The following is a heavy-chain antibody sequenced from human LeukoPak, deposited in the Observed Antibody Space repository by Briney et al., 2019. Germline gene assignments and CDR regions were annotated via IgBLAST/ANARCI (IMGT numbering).Heavy chain of an antibody. J-gene: IGHJ4*02. Sequence: PGASLRLSCSASGFTASSNYMSWVRQGPRKGLEWLSIIYNGGGTYYADSVKGRFTISRDNSKNTLYLQMNSLRVEDTAIYYCASSHSTSWYWYDYWGQGTLVTVSS. CDR3: ASSHSTSWYWYDY. V-gene: IGHV3-53*01. D-gene: IGHD6-13*01. CDR1: GFTASSNY. CDR2: IYNGGGT.